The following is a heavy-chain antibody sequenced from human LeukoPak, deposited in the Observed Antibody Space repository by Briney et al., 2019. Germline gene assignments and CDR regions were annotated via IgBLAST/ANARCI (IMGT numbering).Heavy chain of an antibody. CDR1: GGTFSSYA. J-gene: IGHJ4*02. V-gene: IGHV1-69*04. D-gene: IGHD5-24*01. CDR3: ARDGEMATIYFDY. CDR2: IIPIVGIA. Sequence: SEKVSCKASGGTFSSYAISWVRQAPGQGLEWMGTIIPIVGIANYAQKFQGRVTITADKFTSTAYMELSSLRSEDTAVYYCARDGEMATIYFDYWGQGTLVTVSS.